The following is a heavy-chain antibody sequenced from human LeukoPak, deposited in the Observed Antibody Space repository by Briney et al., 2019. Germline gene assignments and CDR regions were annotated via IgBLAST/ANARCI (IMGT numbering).Heavy chain of an antibody. Sequence: GGSLRLSCAASGFTFSSYAMSWVRQAPGKGPEWVSAISGSGGSTYYADPVKGRFTISRDNSKNTLYLQMNSLRAEDTAVYYCAKEELGRGYFDYWGQGTLVAVSS. D-gene: IGHD1-26*01. CDR1: GFTFSSYA. CDR3: AKEELGRGYFDY. V-gene: IGHV3-23*01. CDR2: ISGSGGST. J-gene: IGHJ4*02.